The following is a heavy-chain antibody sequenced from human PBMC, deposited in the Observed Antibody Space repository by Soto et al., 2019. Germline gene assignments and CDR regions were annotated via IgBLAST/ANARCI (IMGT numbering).Heavy chain of an antibody. Sequence: ASAKVSCKASGYTFTGYYMHWVRQAPGQGLEWMGWINPNSGGTNYAQKFQGWVTMTRDTSISTAYMELSRLRSDDTAVYYCARVLTTGDLDYWGQGTLVTVSS. D-gene: IGHD7-27*01. CDR1: GYTFTGYY. CDR2: INPNSGGT. J-gene: IGHJ4*02. V-gene: IGHV1-2*04. CDR3: ARVLTTGDLDY.